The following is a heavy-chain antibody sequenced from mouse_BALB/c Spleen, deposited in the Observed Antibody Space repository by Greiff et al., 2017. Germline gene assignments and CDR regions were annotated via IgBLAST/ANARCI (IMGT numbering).Heavy chain of an antibody. D-gene: IGHD2-3*01. CDR2: ISSGGST. Sequence: EVKLMESGGGLVKPGGSLKLSCAASGFTFSSYAMSWVRQTPEKRLEWVASISSGGSTYYPDSVKGRFTISRDNARNILYLQMSSLRSEDTAMYYCARGGLLRGMDYWGQGTSVTVSS. V-gene: IGHV5-6-5*01. CDR1: GFTFSSYA. J-gene: IGHJ4*01. CDR3: ARGGLLRGMDY.